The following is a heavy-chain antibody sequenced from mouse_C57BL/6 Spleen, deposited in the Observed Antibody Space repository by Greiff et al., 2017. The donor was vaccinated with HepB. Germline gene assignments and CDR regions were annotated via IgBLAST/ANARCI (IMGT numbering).Heavy chain of an antibody. CDR1: GFSLTSYG. CDR3: ARQGTTVVEDAMDY. CDR2: IWSDGST. D-gene: IGHD1-1*01. Sequence: VQLQESGPGLVAPSQSLSITCTVSGFSLTSYGVHWVRQPPGKGLEWLVVIWSDGSTTYNSALKSRLSISKDNSKSQVFLKMNSLQTDDTAMYYCARQGTTVVEDAMDYWGQGTSVTVSS. V-gene: IGHV2-6-1*01. J-gene: IGHJ4*01.